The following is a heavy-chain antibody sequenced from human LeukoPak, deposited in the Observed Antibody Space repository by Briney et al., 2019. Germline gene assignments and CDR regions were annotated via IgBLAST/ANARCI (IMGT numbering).Heavy chain of an antibody. Sequence: SVKVSCKASGGTFSSYAISWVRQAPGQGLEWMGGIIPIFGTANYAQKLQGRVTMTTDTSTSTAYMELRSLRSDDTAVYYCARDRQDIVVVPAAGGVTNWFDPWGQGTLVTVSS. D-gene: IGHD2-2*01. CDR2: IIPIFGTA. CDR3: ARDRQDIVVVPAAGGVTNWFDP. V-gene: IGHV1-69*05. CDR1: GGTFSSYA. J-gene: IGHJ5*02.